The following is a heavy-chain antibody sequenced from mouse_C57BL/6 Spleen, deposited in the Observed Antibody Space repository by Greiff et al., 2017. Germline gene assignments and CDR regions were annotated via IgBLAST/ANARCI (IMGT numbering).Heavy chain of an antibody. D-gene: IGHD4-1*01. V-gene: IGHV1-76*01. CDR2: IYPGSGNN. Sequence: VKLMESGAELVRPGASVKLSCKASGYTFTDYYINWVKQRPGQGLEWIARIYPGSGNNYYNEKFKGKATLTAEKSSSTAYMQLSSLTSEDSAVYFCARLGGDAMDYWGQGTSVTVSS. CDR1: GYTFTDYY. CDR3: ARLGGDAMDY. J-gene: IGHJ4*01.